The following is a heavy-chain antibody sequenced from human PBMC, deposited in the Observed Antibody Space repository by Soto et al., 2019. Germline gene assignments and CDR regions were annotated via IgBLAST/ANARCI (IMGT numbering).Heavy chain of an antibody. D-gene: IGHD5-12*01. V-gene: IGHV3-74*01. J-gene: IGHJ4*02. CDR3: ARDLIIADTPGDDFDY. CDR2: ITPDGGST. CDR1: GFTFTTYW. Sequence: EVPLVESGGGLVQPGGSLRLSCATSGFTFTTYWMHWVRQAPGKGLVWVSRITPDGGSTSYADSVKGRFTISRDNAKNTLYLQMNGLRAEDTAIYYCARDLIIADTPGDDFDYWGQGTLVAVSS.